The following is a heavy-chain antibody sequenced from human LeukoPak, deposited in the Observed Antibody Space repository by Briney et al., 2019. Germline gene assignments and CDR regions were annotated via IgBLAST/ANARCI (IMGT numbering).Heavy chain of an antibody. CDR1: GGSISGGGYS. Sequence: SETLSLTCAVSGGSISGGGYSWSWIRQPPGKGLEWIGYIYHSGSTYYNPSLKSRVTISVDRSKNQFSLKLSSVTAADTAVYYCARSVGYCSGGSCYKMAYYYGMGVWGQGTTVTVSS. D-gene: IGHD2-15*01. V-gene: IGHV4-30-2*01. CDR2: IYHSGST. J-gene: IGHJ6*02. CDR3: ARSVGYCSGGSCYKMAYYYGMGV.